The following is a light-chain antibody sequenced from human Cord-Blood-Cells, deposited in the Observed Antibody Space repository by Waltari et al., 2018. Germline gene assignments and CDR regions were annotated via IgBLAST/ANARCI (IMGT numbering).Light chain of an antibody. V-gene: IGLV2-23*03. CDR3: CSYAGSSTFDV. J-gene: IGLJ1*01. Sequence: QSALTQTAPVTRSPGHSLTIYCPGFSRDLGSYNLFSWYQQHPGKAPKLMIYEGSKRPSGVSNRFSGSKSGNTASLTISGLQAEDEADYYCCSYAGSSTFDVFGTGTKVTVL. CDR1: SRDLGSYNL. CDR2: EGS.